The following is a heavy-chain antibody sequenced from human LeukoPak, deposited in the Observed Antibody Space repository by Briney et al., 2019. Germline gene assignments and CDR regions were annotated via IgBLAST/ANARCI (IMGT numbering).Heavy chain of an antibody. Sequence: GASVKVSCKASGYTFTTYPMNWVRQAPGQGLEWVGWINTNTGNPTYAQGFTGRFVFSLDTSVSTAYLQIRSLKADDTAVYYCARDPYTSSSWYRGRANNWFDPWGQGTLVTVSS. CDR1: GYTFTTYP. V-gene: IGHV7-4-1*02. CDR2: INTNTGNP. D-gene: IGHD6-13*01. CDR3: ARDPYTSSSWYRGRANNWFDP. J-gene: IGHJ5*02.